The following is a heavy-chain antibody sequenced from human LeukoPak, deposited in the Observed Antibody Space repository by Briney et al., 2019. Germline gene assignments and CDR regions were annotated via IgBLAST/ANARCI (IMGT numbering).Heavy chain of an antibody. CDR2: ISSSSSYI. J-gene: IGHJ5*02. CDR1: GFTFSSYS. CDR3: ARDSTVFGVVAQRNWFDP. Sequence: GGSLRLSCAASGFTFSSYSMNWVRQAPGKGLEWVSSISSSSSYIYYADSVKGRFTISRDNAKNSLYLQMNSLRAEDTAVYYCARDSTVFGVVAQRNWFDPWGQGTLVIVSS. V-gene: IGHV3-21*01. D-gene: IGHD3-3*01.